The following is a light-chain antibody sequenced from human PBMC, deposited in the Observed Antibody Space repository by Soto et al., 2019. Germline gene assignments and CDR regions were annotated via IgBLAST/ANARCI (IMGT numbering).Light chain of an antibody. CDR2: GAS. V-gene: IGKV3-20*01. Sequence: EIVLTQSPGTLSLSPGERATLSCRASQRVSDNYLGWYQQKPGQAPRLLIYGASSRATDIPDRFSGSGSGTDFTLTISRLEPEDFAVYYCQQYGSSPRVTFSGGTKVEIK. J-gene: IGKJ4*01. CDR1: QRVSDNY. CDR3: QQYGSSPRVT.